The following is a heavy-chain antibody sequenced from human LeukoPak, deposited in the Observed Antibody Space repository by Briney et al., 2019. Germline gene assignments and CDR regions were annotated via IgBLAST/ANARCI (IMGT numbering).Heavy chain of an antibody. Sequence: GGSLRLSCAASGFTFSTDWMHWVRQAPGKGLLWVSRINSDGSSTSYADSVKGRFTISRHNAKNTLYLQMNSLRAEDTAVYYCARSGGSYFGYWGQGTLVTVSS. CDR3: ARSGGSYFGY. J-gene: IGHJ4*02. CDR1: GFTFSTDW. D-gene: IGHD2-15*01. V-gene: IGHV3-74*01. CDR2: INSDGSST.